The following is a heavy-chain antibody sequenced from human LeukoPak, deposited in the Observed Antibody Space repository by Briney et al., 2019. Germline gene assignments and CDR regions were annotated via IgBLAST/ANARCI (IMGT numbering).Heavy chain of an antibody. Sequence: GGSLRLSCAASGFTFNNYGMHWVRQAPGKGLEWVVLIWYDGTNKYYGDSVKGRFTISRDNSKNTLYLQMNSLRAEDTAVYYCARGRFGELSVATFDIWGQGTMVTVSS. J-gene: IGHJ3*02. V-gene: IGHV3-33*01. CDR3: ARGRFGELSVATFDI. CDR2: IWYDGTNK. D-gene: IGHD3-10*01. CDR1: GFTFNNYG.